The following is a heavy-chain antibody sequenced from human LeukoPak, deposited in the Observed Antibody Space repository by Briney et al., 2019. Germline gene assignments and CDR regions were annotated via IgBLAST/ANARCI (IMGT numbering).Heavy chain of an antibody. CDR3: ARGSVVGISPSPFVHSYYYMDV. V-gene: IGHV3-7*01. J-gene: IGHJ6*03. CDR1: GFIFRNYW. Sequence: GGSLRLSCATSGFIFRNYWMTWVRQTPGEGLECVANIKRGGSDTYYVASAKGRFTISRDNAKNSLYLQMNGLRAEDTAVYYCARGSVVGISPSPFVHSYYYMDVWGKGTTVTVSS. CDR2: IKRGGSDT. D-gene: IGHD2-15*01.